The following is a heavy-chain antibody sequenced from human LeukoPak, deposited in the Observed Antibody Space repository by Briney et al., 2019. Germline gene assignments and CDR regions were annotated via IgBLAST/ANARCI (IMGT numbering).Heavy chain of an antibody. V-gene: IGHV4-4*07. D-gene: IGHD3-10*01. CDR2: IYTSGST. J-gene: IGHJ4*02. Sequence: SETLSLTCTVSGGSIISYYWSWIRQPAGKGLEWIGRIYTSGSTNYNPSLKSRVTISVDKSKNQFSLKLSSVTAADTAVYYCARDNWDGDYLIDYWGQGTLVTVSS. CDR3: ARDNWDGDYLIDY. CDR1: GGSIISYY.